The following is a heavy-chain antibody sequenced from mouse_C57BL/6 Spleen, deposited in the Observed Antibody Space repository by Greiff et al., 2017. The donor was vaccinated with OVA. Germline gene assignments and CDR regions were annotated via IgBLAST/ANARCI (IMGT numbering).Heavy chain of an antibody. CDR2: IYPGSGNT. D-gene: IGHD2-2*01. J-gene: IGHJ3*01. V-gene: IGHV1-66*01. CDR3: AREATMVTTGGFAY. CDR1: GYSFTSYY. Sequence: QVQLQQSGPELVKPGASVKISCKASGYSFTSYYIHWVKQRPGQGLEWIGWIYPGSGNTKYNEKFKGKATLTADTSSSTAYMQLSSLTSEDSAVYYCAREATMVTTGGFAYWGQGTLVTVSA.